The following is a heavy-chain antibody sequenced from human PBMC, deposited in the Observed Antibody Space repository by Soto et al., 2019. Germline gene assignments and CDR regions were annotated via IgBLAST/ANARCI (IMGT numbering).Heavy chain of an antibody. D-gene: IGHD6-6*01. Sequence: SETLSLTCTVSGGSISSYYWSWIRQPAGKGLEWIGRIYTSGSTNYNPSLKSRVTMSVDTSKNQFSLKLSSVTAADTAVYYCAIRSIAARSGGAFDIWGQGTMATVSS. V-gene: IGHV4-4*07. CDR2: IYTSGST. CDR1: GGSISSYY. CDR3: AIRSIAARSGGAFDI. J-gene: IGHJ3*02.